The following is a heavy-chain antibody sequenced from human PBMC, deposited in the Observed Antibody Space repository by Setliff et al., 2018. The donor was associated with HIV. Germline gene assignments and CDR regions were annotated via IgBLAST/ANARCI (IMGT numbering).Heavy chain of an antibody. Sequence: SETLSLTCAVSGDSISRNYWWSWVRQPPGKGLEWIGKIYHSGSTNFNPSLQSRVTISVDKSKNQFSLHLTSVTAADTGVYYCAQESPTTGYYYYMDVWG. J-gene: IGHJ6*03. V-gene: IGHV4-4*02. CDR1: GDSISRNYW. CDR2: IYHSGST. CDR3: AQESPTTGYYYYMDV.